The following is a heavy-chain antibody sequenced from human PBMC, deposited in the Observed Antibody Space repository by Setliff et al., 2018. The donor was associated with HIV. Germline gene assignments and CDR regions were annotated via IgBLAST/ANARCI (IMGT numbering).Heavy chain of an antibody. Sequence: SETLSLTCPVSGGSISSGTSYWSWIRQPAGKGLEWIGHIYTSGSTHSNPSLKSRVIISVDTSNNQFSLNLTSVTAADTAVYYCATGSGWPLLGYWGQGTLVTVSS. V-gene: IGHV4-61*09. D-gene: IGHD6-19*01. J-gene: IGHJ4*02. CDR1: GGSISSGTSY. CDR3: ATGSGWPLLGY. CDR2: IYTSGST.